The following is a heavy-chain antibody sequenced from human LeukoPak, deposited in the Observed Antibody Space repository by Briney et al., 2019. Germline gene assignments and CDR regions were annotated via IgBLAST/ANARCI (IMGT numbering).Heavy chain of an antibody. Sequence: SVKLSCKASGRTFSSYAISWVRQAPGQGLEWMGGIIPIFGTANYAQKFQGRVTITADKSTSTASMELSSLRSEDTAVYYCAGTYSSGWYLGYYFDYWGQGTLVTVSS. V-gene: IGHV1-69*06. J-gene: IGHJ4*02. D-gene: IGHD6-19*01. CDR3: AGTYSSGWYLGYYFDY. CDR2: IIPIFGTA. CDR1: GRTFSSYA.